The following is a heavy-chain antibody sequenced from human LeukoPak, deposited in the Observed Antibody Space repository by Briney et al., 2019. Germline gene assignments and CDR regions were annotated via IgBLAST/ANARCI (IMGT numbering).Heavy chain of an antibody. V-gene: IGHV3-53*01. CDR1: GFTVSSNY. D-gene: IGHD3-10*01. CDR2: IYSGGST. J-gene: IGHJ4*02. CDR3: ARGRSYGSGSYDY. Sequence: PGGSLRLSCAASGFTVSSNYMSWVRQAPGKGLEWVSVIYSGGSTYYADSVKGRFTISRDNSKNTLYLQMNSLRAEDTAVYYCARGRSYGSGSYDYWGQGTLVTVSS.